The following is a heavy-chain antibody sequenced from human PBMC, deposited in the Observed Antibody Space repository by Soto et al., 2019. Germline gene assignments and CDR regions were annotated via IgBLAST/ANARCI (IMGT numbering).Heavy chain of an antibody. CDR2: ISFLEHNR. D-gene: IGHD1-26*01. V-gene: IGHV3-30-3*01. CDR1: GFPYRNYA. CDR3: ATGAIFYGMDV. Sequence: GGSLGLSFSASGFPYRNYAMHWVRQATGKGLEWVAVISFLEHNRYDADSVKGRFTISRDNSNKTLYLQMNSQRAEDTPVSYCATGAIFYGMDVSRQGTTVTVSS. J-gene: IGHJ6*02.